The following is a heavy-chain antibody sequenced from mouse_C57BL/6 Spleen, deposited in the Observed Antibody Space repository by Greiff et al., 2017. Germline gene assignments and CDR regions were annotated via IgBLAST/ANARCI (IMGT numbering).Heavy chain of an antibody. CDR2: IHPSDSDT. V-gene: IGHV1-74*01. J-gene: IGHJ4*01. Sequence: QVQLQQPGAELVKPGASVKVSCKASGYTFTSYWMHWVKQRPGQGLEWIGRIHPSDSDTNYNQKFKGKATLTVDKSSSTAYMQLSSLTSEDSAVYYCAIQGIIGNYHYAMDYWGQGTSVTVSS. D-gene: IGHD2-1*01. CDR1: GYTFTSYW. CDR3: AIQGIIGNYHYAMDY.